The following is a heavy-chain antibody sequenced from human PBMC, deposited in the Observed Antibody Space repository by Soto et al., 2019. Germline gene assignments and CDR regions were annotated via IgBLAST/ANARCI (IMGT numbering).Heavy chain of an antibody. CDR2: IKSGIDGEAT. CDR1: GLTFKRAW. J-gene: IGHJ4*02. D-gene: IGHD3-10*01. Sequence: EVQLVESGGGLVKPGGSLTLSCAASGLTFKRAWMNWVRQAPGKGLEWVGRIKSGIDGEATDYGAPVKGRFTISRDDSRNTLSLQMNSLKTEDTAIYYCSTGLGTYYSRFDYWGRGTLVTVSS. CDR3: STGLGTYYSRFDY. V-gene: IGHV3-15*07.